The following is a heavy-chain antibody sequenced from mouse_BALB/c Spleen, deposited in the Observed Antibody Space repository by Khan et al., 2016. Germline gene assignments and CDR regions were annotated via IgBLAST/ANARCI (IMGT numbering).Heavy chain of an antibody. V-gene: IGHV14-3*02. D-gene: IGHD2-4*01. CDR1: GFNIKDTY. J-gene: IGHJ3*01. CDR3: ARSPYDDDVGFAY. Sequence: VQLQQSGAELVKPGASVKLSCTASGFNIKDTYMHWVKQRPEQGLEWIGRIDPANGNTKYDPKFQGKATITADPSSNTAYLQLSSLPSEDTVVYYCARSPYDDDVGFAYWGQGTLVTVSA. CDR2: IDPANGNT.